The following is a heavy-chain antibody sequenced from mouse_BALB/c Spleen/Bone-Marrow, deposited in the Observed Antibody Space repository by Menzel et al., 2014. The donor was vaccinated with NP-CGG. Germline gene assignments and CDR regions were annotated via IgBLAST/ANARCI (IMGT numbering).Heavy chain of an antibody. CDR3: ARPIFL. CDR2: IDPANGNT. V-gene: IGHV14-3*02. Sequence: VQLVESGAELVKPGASVKLSCTASVFNIKDAYMHWVKQRPEQGLEWIGRIDPANGNTKYDPKFQGKATITADTSSNTAYLQLSSLTSEDTAVYYCARPIFLWGQGTSVTVSS. J-gene: IGHJ4*01. CDR1: VFNIKDAY.